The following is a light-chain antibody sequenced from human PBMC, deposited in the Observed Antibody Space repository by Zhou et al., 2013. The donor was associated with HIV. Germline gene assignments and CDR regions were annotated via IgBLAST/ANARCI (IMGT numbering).Light chain of an antibody. CDR2: GAS. Sequence: IVMTQSPATLSLAPGETATLSCRASQTLDSNLAWYQQRPGQAPRLLIFGASTRATGIPARFRGSGSGTLFTLTINNLQPEDFATYSCQQLNSYPLTFGGGTKVEI. V-gene: IGKV3-15*01. J-gene: IGKJ4*01. CDR1: QTLDSN. CDR3: QQLNSYPLT.